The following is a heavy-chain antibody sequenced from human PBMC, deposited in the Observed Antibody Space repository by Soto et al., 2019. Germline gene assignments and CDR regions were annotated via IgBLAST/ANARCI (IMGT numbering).Heavy chain of an antibody. CDR3: ARVPIVVVPAAIDAFDI. D-gene: IGHD2-2*01. CDR2: IIPIPGIA. J-gene: IGHJ3*02. Sequence: QVQLVQSGAEVKKPGSSVKVSCKASGGTFSSYTISWVRQAPGQGLEWMGRIIPIPGIANYAQKFQGRVTITADKSTSTAYMELSSLRSEDTAVYYCARVPIVVVPAAIDAFDIWGQGTMVTVSS. V-gene: IGHV1-69*02. CDR1: GGTFSSYT.